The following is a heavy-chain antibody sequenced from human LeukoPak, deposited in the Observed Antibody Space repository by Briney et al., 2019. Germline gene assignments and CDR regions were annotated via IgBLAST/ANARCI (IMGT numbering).Heavy chain of an antibody. CDR3: AKATPDNWFDP. CDR1: GFTFSSYG. CDR2: IWYDGSNK. V-gene: IGHV3-33*06. J-gene: IGHJ5*02. Sequence: PGGSLRLSCAASGFTFSSYGMHWVRQAPGKGLEWVAVIWYDGSNKYYADSVKDRFTISRDNSKNTLYLQMNSLRAEDTAVYYCAKATPDNWFDPWGQGTLVTVSS.